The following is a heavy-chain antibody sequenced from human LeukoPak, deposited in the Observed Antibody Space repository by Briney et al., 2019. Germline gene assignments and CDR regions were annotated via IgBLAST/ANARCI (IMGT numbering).Heavy chain of an antibody. Sequence: GGSLRLSCAASGFTFSDYAMTWFRQAPGKGLEWVSSISVTDGTTYYADSVKGRFTISRDNSKSTLYLQMNSLRAEDTAVYYCAKDGRSSARCYVNCWGQGSLVTVSS. J-gene: IGHJ4*02. CDR3: AKDGRSSARCYVNC. CDR2: ISVTDGTT. V-gene: IGHV3-23*01. D-gene: IGHD3-10*02. CDR1: GFTFSDYA.